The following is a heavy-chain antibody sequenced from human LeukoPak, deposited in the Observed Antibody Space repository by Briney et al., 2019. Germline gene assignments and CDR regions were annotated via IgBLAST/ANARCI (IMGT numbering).Heavy chain of an antibody. Sequence: GGSLRLSCAASGFTFSRYWMHWVGQAPGKGLGWVSRIKSDGSSTSYADSVKGRLTISRDNATNPPYLQMTSLTTEDTAVYYSPTVNGHAFDIWGQGTMVTVS. CDR3: PTVNGHAFDI. V-gene: IGHV3-74*01. D-gene: IGHD4-17*01. CDR1: GFTFSRYW. J-gene: IGHJ3*02. CDR2: IKSDGSST.